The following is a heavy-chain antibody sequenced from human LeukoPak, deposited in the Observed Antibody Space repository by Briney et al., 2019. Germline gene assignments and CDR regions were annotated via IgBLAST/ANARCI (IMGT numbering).Heavy chain of an antibody. Sequence: PSQTLSLTCTVSGGSISSGDYYWSWIRQPPGKGLEWIGYIYYSGSTYYNPSLKSRVTISVDTSKNQFSLKLSSVTAADTAAYYCARHRSGLYDFWSGYYGSPFDYWGQGTLVTVSS. J-gene: IGHJ4*02. D-gene: IGHD3-3*01. CDR2: IYYSGST. CDR3: ARHRSGLYDFWSGYYGSPFDY. V-gene: IGHV4-30-4*08. CDR1: GGSISSGDYY.